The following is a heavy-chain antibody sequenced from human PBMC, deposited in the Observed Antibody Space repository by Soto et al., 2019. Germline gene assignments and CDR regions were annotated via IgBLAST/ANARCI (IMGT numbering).Heavy chain of an antibody. D-gene: IGHD3-3*01. CDR1: GFSLSTSGMC. Sequence: SGPTLVNPTQTLTLTCTFSGFSLSTSGMCVSWIRQPPGKALEWLALIDWDDDKYYSTSLKTRLTISKDTSKNQVVLTMTNMDPVDTATYYCARLNVYDFWSGYQGDYSYGMDVWGQGT. J-gene: IGHJ6*02. V-gene: IGHV2-70*01. CDR3: ARLNVYDFWSGYQGDYSYGMDV. CDR2: IDWDDDK.